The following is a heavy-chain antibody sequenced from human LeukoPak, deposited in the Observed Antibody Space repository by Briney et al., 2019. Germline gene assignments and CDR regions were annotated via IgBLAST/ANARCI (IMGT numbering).Heavy chain of an antibody. CDR3: ARDPSELRRADYYMDV. V-gene: IGHV1-46*01. J-gene: IGHJ6*03. CDR1: GFTFSSYN. CDR2: IDPSGGST. D-gene: IGHD1-7*01. Sequence: GGSLRLSCEASGFTFSSYNMHWVRQAPGQGLEWMGVIDPSGGSTNYAQNFQGRVTMTRDMSTSTVYMELSSLRSEDTAVYYCARDPSELRRADYYMDVWGKGTTVTVSS.